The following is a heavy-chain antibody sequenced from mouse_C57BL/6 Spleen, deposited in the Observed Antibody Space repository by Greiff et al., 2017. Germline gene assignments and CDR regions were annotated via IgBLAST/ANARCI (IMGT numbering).Heavy chain of an antibody. Sequence: EVQLQQSGAELVKPGASVKLSCTASGFNIKAYYMHWVKQRTEQGLEWIGRIDPEDGETKYAPKFQGKATLTADTSSNTAYLQLSSLTSEDTAVYYCAYDYDAWYFDVWGTGTTVTVSS. CDR2: IDPEDGET. CDR3: AYDYDAWYFDV. V-gene: IGHV14-2*01. D-gene: IGHD2-4*01. CDR1: GFNIKAYY. J-gene: IGHJ1*03.